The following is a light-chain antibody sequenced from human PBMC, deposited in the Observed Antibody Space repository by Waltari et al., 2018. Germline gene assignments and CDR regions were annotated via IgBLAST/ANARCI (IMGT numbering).Light chain of an antibody. CDR2: NSS. Sequence: EIVLTPAPATLSFSPGDRATLSCRASQSIQTFLAWYQQKPGQAPRLLIYNSSLRASGVPVRFSGSGSGTDFTLTISHLEPEDFAFYFCQHRDNWLFTFGPGTKVEIK. J-gene: IGKJ3*01. V-gene: IGKV3-11*01. CDR3: QHRDNWLFT. CDR1: QSIQTF.